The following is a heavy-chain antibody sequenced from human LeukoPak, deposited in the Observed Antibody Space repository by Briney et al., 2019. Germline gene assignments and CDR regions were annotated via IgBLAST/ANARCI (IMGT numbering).Heavy chain of an antibody. CDR2: ISAYNGNT. J-gene: IGHJ4*02. Sequence: ASVKVSCKASGYTFTSYGISWVRQAPGQGLEWMGWISAYNGNTNYAQKLQGRVTMTRDTSISTAYMELSRLTSDDTAVYYCAGLSGYDPYYFDYWGQGTLVAVSS. V-gene: IGHV1-18*01. D-gene: IGHD5-12*01. CDR1: GYTFTSYG. CDR3: AGLSGYDPYYFDY.